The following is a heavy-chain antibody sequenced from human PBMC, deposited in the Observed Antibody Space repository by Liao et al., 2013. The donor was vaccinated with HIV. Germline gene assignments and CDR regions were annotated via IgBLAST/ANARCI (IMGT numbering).Heavy chain of an antibody. D-gene: IGHD1-26*01. Sequence: QVQLQESGPGLVKPSETLSLTCTVSGGSINPYSWTWIRQPAGKGLEWIGRTFTSGSSNYNPSLKSRLTLSVDTSKNQFSLKLKSVTAADTAVYYCAVRQVSGGSVDYWGQGTLVTVSS. J-gene: IGHJ4*02. CDR3: AVRQVSGGSVDY. V-gene: IGHV4-4*07. CDR2: TFTSGSS. CDR1: GGSINPYS.